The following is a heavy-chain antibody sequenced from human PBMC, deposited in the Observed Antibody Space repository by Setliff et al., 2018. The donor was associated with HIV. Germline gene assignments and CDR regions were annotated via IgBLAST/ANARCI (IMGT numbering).Heavy chain of an antibody. CDR1: GGTFSNYA. D-gene: IGHD1-7*01. J-gene: IGHJ6*02. V-gene: IGHV1-69*05. CDR2: IIPIFGSI. CDR3: ARVPNQELYFYGMDV. Sequence: RASVKVSCKASGGTFSNYAISWVRQAPGQGLEWMGGIIPIFGSINYAQKFQGRVTITTDESTSTAYMELSSLRSEDTAVYYCARVPNQELYFYGMDVWGQGTTVTVSS.